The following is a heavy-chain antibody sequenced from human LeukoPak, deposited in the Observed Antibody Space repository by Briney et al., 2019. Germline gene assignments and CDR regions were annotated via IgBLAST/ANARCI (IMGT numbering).Heavy chain of an antibody. D-gene: IGHD6-13*01. Sequence: PGGSLRLSCAASGFTFGTYAMSWVRQAPGKGLECVSSISGSGGNTYYADSVKGRFTISRDNSKNTLYLQMNSLRTEDTAVYYCAKDGQQLVQDAFDIWGQGTMVTVSS. CDR2: ISGSGGNT. J-gene: IGHJ3*02. CDR1: GFTFGTYA. V-gene: IGHV3-23*01. CDR3: AKDGQQLVQDAFDI.